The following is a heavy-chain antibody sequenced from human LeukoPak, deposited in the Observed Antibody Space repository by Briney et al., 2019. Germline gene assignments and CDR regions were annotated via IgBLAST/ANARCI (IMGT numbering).Heavy chain of an antibody. J-gene: IGHJ5*02. D-gene: IGHD6-6*01. Sequence: GGSLRLSCAASGFTFSSYGMHWVRQAPGKGLEWVAVIWYDGSNKYYADSVKGRFTISRDNSKNTLYLQMNSLRAEDTAVYYCAKSSIAARPTWFDPWGQGTLVTVSS. CDR3: AKSSIAARPTWFDP. V-gene: IGHV3-30*02. CDR1: GFTFSSYG. CDR2: IWYDGSNK.